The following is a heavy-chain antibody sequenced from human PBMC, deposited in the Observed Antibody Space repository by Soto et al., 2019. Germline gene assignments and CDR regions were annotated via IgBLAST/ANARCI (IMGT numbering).Heavy chain of an antibody. CDR2: IYYSGST. D-gene: IGHD4-17*01. Sequence: PSETLSLTCTVSGGSISSYYWSWIRQPPGKGLEWIGYIYYSGSTNYNPSLKSRVTISVDTSKNQFSLKLSSVTAADTAVYYCARRYGDYVFRNYYYYMDVWGKGTTVTVS. V-gene: IGHV4-59*08. CDR3: ARRYGDYVFRNYYYYMDV. CDR1: GGSISSYY. J-gene: IGHJ6*03.